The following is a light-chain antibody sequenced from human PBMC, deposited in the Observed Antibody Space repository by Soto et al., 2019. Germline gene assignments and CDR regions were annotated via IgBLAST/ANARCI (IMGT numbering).Light chain of an antibody. CDR1: QSLLHITGETF. V-gene: IGKV2D-29*02. J-gene: IGKJ5*01. CDR2: EVS. CDR3: MQSTQLPPT. Sequence: VVSRTARSLTVAPGQPPSISCKSSQSLLHITGETFLFWYLQKPGQSPQLLIYEVSTRVSGVPDRFSGSGSGTDFTLEISRVEPDDVGIYYCMQSTQLPPTFGQGTRLEIK.